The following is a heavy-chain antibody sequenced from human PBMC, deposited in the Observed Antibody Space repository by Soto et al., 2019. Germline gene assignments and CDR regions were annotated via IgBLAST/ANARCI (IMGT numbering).Heavy chain of an antibody. D-gene: IGHD3-22*01. CDR3: ASRPVGNYYDSSGYQGVSWFDP. Sequence: PGGSLRLSCAASGFTFSSYAMSWVRQAPGKGLEWVSAISGSGGSTYYADSVKGRFTISRDNSKNTLYLQMNSLRAEDTAVYYCASRPVGNYYDSSGYQGVSWFDPWGQGTLVTVSS. CDR1: GFTFSSYA. V-gene: IGHV3-23*01. J-gene: IGHJ5*02. CDR2: ISGSGGST.